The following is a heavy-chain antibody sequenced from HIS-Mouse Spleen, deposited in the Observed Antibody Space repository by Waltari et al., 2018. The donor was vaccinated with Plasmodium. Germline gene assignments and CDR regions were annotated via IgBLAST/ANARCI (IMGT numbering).Heavy chain of an antibody. J-gene: IGHJ4*02. V-gene: IGHV3-21*01. Sequence: EVQLVESGGGLVKPGVSLRLSCAASGFTFSRYSMNWVRQAPGKGLEWVSSISSSSSYIYYADSVKGRFTISRDNAKNSLYLQMNSLRAEDTAVYYCARDRSAAALLGYWGQGTLVTVSS. CDR1: GFTFSRYS. CDR2: ISSSSSYI. D-gene: IGHD6-13*01. CDR3: ARDRSAAALLGY.